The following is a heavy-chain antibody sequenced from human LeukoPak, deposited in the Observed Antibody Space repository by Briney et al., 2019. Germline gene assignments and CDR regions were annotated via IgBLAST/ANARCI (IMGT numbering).Heavy chain of an antibody. D-gene: IGHD2-2*01. V-gene: IGHV4-34*01. CDR3: ARTVPAPRYYYYGMDV. CDR2: INHSGGT. Sequence: SETLSLTCAVYGGSFSGYYWSWIRQPPGKGLEWIGEINHSGGTNYNPSLKSRVTISVDTSKNQFSLKLSSVTAADTAVYYCARTVPAPRYYYYGMDVWGQGTTVTVSS. CDR1: GGSFSGYY. J-gene: IGHJ6*02.